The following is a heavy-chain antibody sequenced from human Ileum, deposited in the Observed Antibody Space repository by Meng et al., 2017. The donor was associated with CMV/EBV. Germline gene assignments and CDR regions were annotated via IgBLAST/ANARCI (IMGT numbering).Heavy chain of an antibody. V-gene: IGHV3-11*05. Sequence: QVQLVESGGDFVKPGGSLRISCAASVFTFSYYYMTWIRQAPGKAPEWLSYISQTSTYINHADSVKGRFTISRDNAKNSVYLQMNSLEPEDTAVYYCSRDPRTLDYWGQGTLVTVSS. CDR3: SRDPRTLDY. J-gene: IGHJ4*02. CDR1: VFTFSYYY. CDR2: ISQTSTYI.